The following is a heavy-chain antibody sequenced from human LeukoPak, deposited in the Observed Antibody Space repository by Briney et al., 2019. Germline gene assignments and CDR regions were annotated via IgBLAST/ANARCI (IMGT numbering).Heavy chain of an antibody. CDR3: AKGGRILLKNFGLDV. CDR1: GFTFSSYA. J-gene: IGHJ6*02. CDR2: ISGSGGST. V-gene: IGHV3-23*01. D-gene: IGHD2/OR15-2a*01. Sequence: GGSLRLSCAASGFTFSSYAMSWVRQAPGKGLEWVSAISGSGGSTYYADSVKGRFTISRDNSKNTLYLQMNSLRAEDTAVYYCAKGGRILLKNFGLDVWGQGTTVTVSS.